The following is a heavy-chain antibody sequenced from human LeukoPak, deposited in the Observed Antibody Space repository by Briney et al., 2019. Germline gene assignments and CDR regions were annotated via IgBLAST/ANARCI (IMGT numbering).Heavy chain of an antibody. D-gene: IGHD6-13*01. CDR1: GFTFSSYE. CDR2: ISTSGSTM. CDR3: ARDLAAAGQRHFDY. Sequence: GGSLRLSCAASGFTFSSYEMNWVRQAPGKGLEWVSYISTSGSTMYYADSVQGRFTISRDNAKNSLYLQMNSLRAEDTAVYYCARDLAAAGQRHFDYWGQGSLVTVSS. J-gene: IGHJ4*02. V-gene: IGHV3-48*03.